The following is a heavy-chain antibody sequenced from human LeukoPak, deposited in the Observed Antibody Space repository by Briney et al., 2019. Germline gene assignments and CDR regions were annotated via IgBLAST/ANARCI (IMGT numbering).Heavy chain of an antibody. CDR3: AKVPHGDYAVDY. V-gene: IGHV3-30*04. CDR1: GFTFSGSA. J-gene: IGHJ4*02. Sequence: PGGSLKLSCVASGFTFSGSAMHWVRQAPGKGLEWVAVISYDGSNKYYADSVKGRFTISRDNSKNTLYLQMNSLRAEDTAVYYCAKVPHGDYAVDYWGQGTLVTVSS. CDR2: ISYDGSNK. D-gene: IGHD4-17*01.